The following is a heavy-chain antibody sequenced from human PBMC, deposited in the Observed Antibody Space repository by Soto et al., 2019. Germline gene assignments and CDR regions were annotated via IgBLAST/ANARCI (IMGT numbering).Heavy chain of an antibody. CDR3: GKGGVGDKTKDP. D-gene: IGHD1-1*01. CDR2: ISGSGGST. J-gene: IGHJ5*02. V-gene: IGHV3-23*01. CDR1: GFTFSSYA. Sequence: GGSLRLSCAASGFTFSSYAMSWVRQAPGKGLEWVSAISGSGGSTYYADSVKGRFTISRDNSKNTLYLQMNSLRAEDTAVYYCGKGGVGDKTKDPWGQGTLVTVSS.